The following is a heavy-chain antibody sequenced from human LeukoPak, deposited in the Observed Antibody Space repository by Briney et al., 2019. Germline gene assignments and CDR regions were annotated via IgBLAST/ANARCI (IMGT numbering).Heavy chain of an antibody. CDR1: GFTFRRYA. J-gene: IGHJ4*02. V-gene: IGHV3-64D*06. CDR2: ISSNGGNT. D-gene: IGHD5-12*01. CDR3: IKDAGYSAYDSLDS. Sequence: PGGSLRLSCSASGFTFRRYAMHWVRQAPGKGLEYISGISSNGGNTDHADSVKGRFTISRDNSKSTLYLQMSSLRPEDTAVYYCIKDAGYSAYDSLDSWGREPWSPSPQ.